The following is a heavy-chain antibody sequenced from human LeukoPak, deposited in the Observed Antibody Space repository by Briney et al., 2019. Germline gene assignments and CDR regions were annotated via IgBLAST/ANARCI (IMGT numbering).Heavy chain of an antibody. CDR3: ARYLTMYGMDV. CDR1: GGSISSYY. J-gene: IGHJ6*02. CDR2: IYTSGST. V-gene: IGHV4-4*07. D-gene: IGHD5-24*01. Sequence: TPSESLSLTCTASGGSISSYYRSWIRQPPGKGLEWIGRIYTSGSTNYNPSLKNRLTMPVDTSKNQNALKLSSVTAADTAVYYYARYLTMYGMDVWAQGTTVTVSS.